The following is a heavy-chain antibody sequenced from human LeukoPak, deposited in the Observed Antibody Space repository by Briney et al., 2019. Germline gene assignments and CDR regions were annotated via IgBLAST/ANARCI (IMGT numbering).Heavy chain of an antibody. Sequence: SETLSLTCAVYGGSFSGYYWSWIRQPPGKGLEWIGEINHSGSTNYNPSLKSRVTISVDTSNNQFSLKLSSVTAADTAVYYCARGNSGYDPSRMDVWGQGTTVTVSS. V-gene: IGHV4-34*01. CDR1: GGSFSGYY. J-gene: IGHJ6*02. CDR3: ARGNSGYDPSRMDV. CDR2: INHSGST. D-gene: IGHD5-12*01.